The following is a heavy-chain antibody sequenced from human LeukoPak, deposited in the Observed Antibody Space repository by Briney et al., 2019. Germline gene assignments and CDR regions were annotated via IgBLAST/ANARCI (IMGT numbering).Heavy chain of an antibody. V-gene: IGHV4-4*07. CDR2: IYTSGST. Sequence: SETLSLTCTVSGGSISNYYWSWIRQPAGKGLEWIGRIYTSGSTNYNPSLKSRVTMSVDTSKNQFSLKLSSVTAADTAVYYCARDDSSGYYYLNWFDPWGQGTLVTVSS. D-gene: IGHD3-22*01. CDR3: ARDDSSGYYYLNWFDP. J-gene: IGHJ5*02. CDR1: GGSISNYY.